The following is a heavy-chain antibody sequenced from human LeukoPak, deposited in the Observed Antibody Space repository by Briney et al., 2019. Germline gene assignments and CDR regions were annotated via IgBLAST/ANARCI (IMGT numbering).Heavy chain of an antibody. Sequence: GGSLRLSCAASGFTFSSYWMHWVRHAPGKGLVWVSRIKGDGSHTIYADSVKGRFTISRDNAKNSLYLQMNSLRAEDTAVYYCARDLIIPNPYPGMGYWGQGTLVTVSS. CDR2: IKGDGSHT. CDR1: GFTFSSYW. J-gene: IGHJ4*02. D-gene: IGHD3-10*01. CDR3: ARDLIIPNPYPGMGY. V-gene: IGHV3-74*01.